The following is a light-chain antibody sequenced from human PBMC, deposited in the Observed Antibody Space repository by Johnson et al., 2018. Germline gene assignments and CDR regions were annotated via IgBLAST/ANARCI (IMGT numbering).Light chain of an antibody. CDR1: SSNIGNNY. Sequence: QSVLTQPPSVSAAPGQKVTISCSGSSSNIGNNYVSWYQQLPGTAPNLLIYENNKRPSGIPDRFSGSKSGTSATLGITGPQTGDEADYYCGTWDSSLSAGKVFGTGTKVTVL. V-gene: IGLV1-51*02. J-gene: IGLJ1*01. CDR2: ENN. CDR3: GTWDSSLSAGKV.